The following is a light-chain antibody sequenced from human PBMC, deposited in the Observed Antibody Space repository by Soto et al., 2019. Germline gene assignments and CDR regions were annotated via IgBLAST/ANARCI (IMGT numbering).Light chain of an antibody. V-gene: IGKV3-15*01. CDR1: QSVSSH. CDR3: QHSYTTPPWT. J-gene: IGKJ1*01. Sequence: EIVMTQSPATLCVSPGEGATVSCRASQSVSSHLAWYQHKPGQAPRLLIHGATTRATGIPARFSGSGSETDFTLTISSLQPEDFATYYCQHSYTTPPWTFGQGTTGDIK. CDR2: GAT.